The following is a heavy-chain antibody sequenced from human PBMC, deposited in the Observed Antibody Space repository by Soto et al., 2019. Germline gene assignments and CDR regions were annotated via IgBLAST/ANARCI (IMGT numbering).Heavy chain of an antibody. V-gene: IGHV3-23*01. D-gene: IGHD3-10*01. CDR1: GFTFSSSA. CDR2: VSANGQGI. J-gene: IGHJ4*02. CDR3: AKDRHYPRHYFHY. Sequence: PGGSLRLSCAASGFTFSSSAISWVRQAPGKGLEWVSAVSANGQGIYYADSVRGRFTISRDNSKNTVFLHMDSLSAEDTAVYYCAKDRHYPRHYFHYWGQGTLVTVSS.